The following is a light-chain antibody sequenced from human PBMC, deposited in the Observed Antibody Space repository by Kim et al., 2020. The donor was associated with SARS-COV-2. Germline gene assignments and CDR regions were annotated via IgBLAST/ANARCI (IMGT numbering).Light chain of an antibody. CDR3: SSYTSSSTLDV. Sequence: QSALTQPASVSGSPGQSITISCTGTSSDVGGYDYVSWYQQHPGKAPKLVIYDVNDRPSGVSNRFSGSKSGNTASLTISGLQAEDEADYYCSSYTSSSTLDVFGTGTKVTVL. CDR2: DVN. CDR1: SSDVGGYDY. J-gene: IGLJ1*01. V-gene: IGLV2-14*03.